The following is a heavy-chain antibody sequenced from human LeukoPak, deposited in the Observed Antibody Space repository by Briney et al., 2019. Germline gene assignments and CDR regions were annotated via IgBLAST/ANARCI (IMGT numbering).Heavy chain of an antibody. CDR1: GGSISSYY. D-gene: IGHD6-13*01. Sequence: SETLSLTCTVSGGSISSYYWSWIRQPPGKGLEWIGYIYYSGSTNYNPSLKSRVTISVDTSKNQFSLKLSSVTAADMAVYYCARSAPPGSRPYYYYGMDVWGQGTTVTVSS. V-gene: IGHV4-59*08. CDR2: IYYSGST. CDR3: ARSAPPGSRPYYYYGMDV. J-gene: IGHJ6*02.